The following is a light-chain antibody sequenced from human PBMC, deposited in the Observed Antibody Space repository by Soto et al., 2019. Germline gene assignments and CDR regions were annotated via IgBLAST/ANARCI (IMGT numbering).Light chain of an antibody. CDR3: QQYNNWPPWT. CDR1: QSVSSY. Sequence: EIVLTQSPATLSLSPGERATLSCRASQSVSSYLAWYQQKPGQAPGLLIYGASTRATGIPARFSGSGSGTAFTLTISSLQSEDFAVYYCQQYNNWPPWTFGQGTKVDIK. CDR2: GAS. J-gene: IGKJ1*01. V-gene: IGKV3-15*01.